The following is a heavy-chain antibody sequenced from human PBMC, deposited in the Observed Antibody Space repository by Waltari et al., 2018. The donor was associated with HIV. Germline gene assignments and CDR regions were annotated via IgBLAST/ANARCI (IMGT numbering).Heavy chain of an antibody. Sequence: QVQLQESGPGLVKPSETLSLTCTVSGGSISSYYWSWIRQPPGKGLEWIGYIYYSGSTNYNPSLKSRVTISVDTSKNQCSLKLSSVTAADTAVYYCARAVVGATSPFDYWGQGTLVTVSS. CDR3: ARAVVGATSPFDY. CDR2: IYYSGST. CDR1: GGSISSYY. J-gene: IGHJ4*02. V-gene: IGHV4-59*01. D-gene: IGHD1-26*01.